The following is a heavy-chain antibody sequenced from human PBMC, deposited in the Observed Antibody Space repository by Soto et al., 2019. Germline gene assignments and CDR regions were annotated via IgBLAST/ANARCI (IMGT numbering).Heavy chain of an antibody. D-gene: IGHD3-22*01. V-gene: IGHV1-18*01. CDR3: ARDKYYYDSNDAFDI. Sequence: ASVKVSCKASGYTFTSYGISWVRQAPGQGLERIGWISAYNGNTNYAQKLQGRVTMTTDTSTSTAYMELRSLRSDDTAVYYCARDKYYYDSNDAFDIWGQGTMVTVSS. J-gene: IGHJ3*02. CDR2: ISAYNGNT. CDR1: GYTFTSYG.